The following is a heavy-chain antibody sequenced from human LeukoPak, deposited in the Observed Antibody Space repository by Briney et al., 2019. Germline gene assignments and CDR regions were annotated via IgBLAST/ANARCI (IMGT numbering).Heavy chain of an antibody. J-gene: IGHJ4*02. CDR1: GFTFSSYG. D-gene: IGHD3-16*01. V-gene: IGHV3-30*02. CDR2: IRYDGIHE. Sequence: GGSLRLSCASSGFTFSSYGFHWVRQAPGKGLEWVAFIRYDGIHEFYADSVKGRFTISRDNSKNTLFLQMNSLRTEDAAVYYCAKDRQDYDAHWGQGALVTVSS. CDR3: AKDRQDYDAH.